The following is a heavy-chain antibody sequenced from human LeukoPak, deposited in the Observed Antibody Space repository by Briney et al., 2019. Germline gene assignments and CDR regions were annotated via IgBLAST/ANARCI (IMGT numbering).Heavy chain of an antibody. CDR3: ARTRGYYFDY. CDR2: INPSGGST. J-gene: IGHJ4*02. CDR1: GYSFTNYY. V-gene: IGHV1-46*01. Sequence: ASMRVSCKASGYSFTNYYMHWVRQAPGQGLEWMGMINPSGGSTTYAQKFKGRVTMTRDMSTSTVYMELSSLTSEDTAVYYCARTRGYYFDYWGQGTLVTVSS.